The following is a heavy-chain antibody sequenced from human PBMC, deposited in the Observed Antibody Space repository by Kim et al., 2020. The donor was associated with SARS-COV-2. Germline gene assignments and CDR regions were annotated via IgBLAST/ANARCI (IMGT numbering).Heavy chain of an antibody. CDR3: ARAGRYDSSGHPNYYYGMDV. CDR1: GGSISSYY. D-gene: IGHD3-22*01. V-gene: IGHV4-4*07. J-gene: IGHJ6*02. Sequence: SETLSLTCTVSGGSISSYYWSWIRQPAGKGLEWIGRIYTSGSTNYNPSLKSRVTMSVDTSKNQFSLKLSSVTAADTAVYYCARAGRYDSSGHPNYYYGMDVWGQGTTVTVSS. CDR2: IYTSGST.